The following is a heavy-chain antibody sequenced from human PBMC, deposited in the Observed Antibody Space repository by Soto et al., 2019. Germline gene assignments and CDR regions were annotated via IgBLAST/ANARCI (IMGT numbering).Heavy chain of an antibody. CDR2: INPRSGGT. Sequence: GASVKVSCKASGYTFTDYHIYWVRQAPGQGLEWLGRINPRSGGTSTAQKFQGWVTMTRDTSISTVYMELTRLGSDDTAVYYCARGYSPECSDGVCSFFYNHEMDVWGQGTTVTVSS. J-gene: IGHJ6*02. CDR3: ARGYSPECSDGVCSFFYNHEMDV. CDR1: GYTFTDYH. D-gene: IGHD2-8*01. V-gene: IGHV1-2*04.